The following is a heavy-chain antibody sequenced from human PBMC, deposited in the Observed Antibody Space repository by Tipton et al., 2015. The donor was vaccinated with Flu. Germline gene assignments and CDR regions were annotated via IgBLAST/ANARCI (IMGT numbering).Heavy chain of an antibody. CDR1: GGPISSDY. V-gene: IGHV4-59*01. J-gene: IGHJ5*02. CDR2: NSYSGNT. D-gene: IGHD2-15*01. Sequence: LRLSCTVSGGPISSDYWSWIRQPPGKGLEWIGYNSYSGNTNYNPSLKSRVTISLDTSKNQFSLKLTSVTAADTAVYYCARVGYCSGGSCYEYRWGRGTLVTVSS. CDR3: ARVGYCSGGSCYEYR.